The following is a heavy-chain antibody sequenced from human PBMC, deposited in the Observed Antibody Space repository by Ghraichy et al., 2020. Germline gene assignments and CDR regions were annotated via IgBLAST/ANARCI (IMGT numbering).Heavy chain of an antibody. J-gene: IGHJ6*02. V-gene: IGHV4/OR15-8*02. D-gene: IGHD2-21*01. CDR3: ARTIDYSGSAMDV. CDR1: GGSISTRNW. Sequence: SETLSLTCIVSGGSISTRNWWNWFRQPPGRGLECIVAVDQSGDTNYNPSLESRVTLSVDVSRNTFSLQLISVTDADTAVDFCARTIDYSGSAMDVWGPGAPVTVSS. CDR2: VDQSGDT.